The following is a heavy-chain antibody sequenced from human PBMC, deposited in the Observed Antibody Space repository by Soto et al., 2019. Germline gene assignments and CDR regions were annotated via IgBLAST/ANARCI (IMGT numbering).Heavy chain of an antibody. Sequence: GGSLRLSCAASGFTFSSYSMNWVRQAPGKGLEWVSSISSSSYIYYADSVKGRFTISRDNAKNSLYLQMNSLRAEDTAVYYCATFQNPSYYYDSSGYPLDYWGQGTLVTVSS. CDR1: GFTFSSYS. D-gene: IGHD3-22*01. V-gene: IGHV3-21*01. J-gene: IGHJ4*02. CDR3: ATFQNPSYYYDSSGYPLDY. CDR2: ISSSSYI.